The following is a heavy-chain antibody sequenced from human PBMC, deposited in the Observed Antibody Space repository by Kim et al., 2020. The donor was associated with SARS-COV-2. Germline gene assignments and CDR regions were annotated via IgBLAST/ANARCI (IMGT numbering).Heavy chain of an antibody. D-gene: IGHD1-26*01. CDR1: GFTFKNNA. J-gene: IGHJ6*02. Sequence: GGSLRLSCAASGFTFKNNAMNWVRQAPGKVLEWVAGIGSDESTHYADSVRGRFTISRDNSKNTLYLQMNRLSGEDTATYYCAKDLHNYSAMDVWGQGAMVTVAS. CDR3: AKDLHNYSAMDV. CDR2: IGSDEST. V-gene: IGHV3-23*01.